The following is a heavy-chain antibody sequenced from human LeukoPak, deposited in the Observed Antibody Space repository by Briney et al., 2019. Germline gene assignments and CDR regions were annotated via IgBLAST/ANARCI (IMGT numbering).Heavy chain of an antibody. CDR3: AKALYPNYDFWSGYWGYGMDV. CDR2: ISGSGGST. CDR1: GFTFTNYA. Sequence: GGSLRLSCEASGFTFTNYAMSWVRQAPGKGLEWVSAISGSGGSTYYADSVKGRFTISRDNSKNTLYLQMNSLRAEDTAVYYCAKALYPNYDFWSGYWGYGMDVWGQGTTVTVSS. J-gene: IGHJ6*02. D-gene: IGHD3-3*01. V-gene: IGHV3-23*01.